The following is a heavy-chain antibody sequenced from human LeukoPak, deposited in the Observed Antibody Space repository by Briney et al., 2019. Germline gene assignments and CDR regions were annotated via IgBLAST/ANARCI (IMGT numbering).Heavy chain of an antibody. D-gene: IGHD3-3*01. J-gene: IGHJ4*02. Sequence: GGSLRLSCAASGFTFDDYGMHWVRQAPGKGLEWVAVISYDGSNKYYADSVKGRFTISRDNSKNTLYLQMNSLRAEDTAVYYCAKGRITIFGVVTKPFDYWGQGTLVTVSS. V-gene: IGHV3-30*18. CDR3: AKGRITIFGVVTKPFDY. CDR2: ISYDGSNK. CDR1: GFTFDDYG.